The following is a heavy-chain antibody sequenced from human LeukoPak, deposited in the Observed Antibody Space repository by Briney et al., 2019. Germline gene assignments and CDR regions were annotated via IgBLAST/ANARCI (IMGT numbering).Heavy chain of an antibody. CDR2: IYYSGST. J-gene: IGHJ6*02. D-gene: IGHD3-3*01. V-gene: IGHV4-39*07. CDR3: ASRTYDFWSGFYYYYGMDV. Sequence: PSETLSLTCTVSGGSISSSSCHWGWIRQPPGKGLEWIGSIYYSGSTNYNPSLKSRVTISVDTSKNQFSLKLSSVTAADTAVYYCASRTYDFWSGFYYYYGMDVWGQGTTVTVSS. CDR1: GGSISSSSCH.